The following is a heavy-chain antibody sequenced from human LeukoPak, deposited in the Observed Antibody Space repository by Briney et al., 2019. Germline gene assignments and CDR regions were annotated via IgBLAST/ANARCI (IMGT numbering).Heavy chain of an antibody. CDR1: GFTFSSYS. CDR2: ISSSSSYI. Sequence: GGSLRLSCAASGFTFSSYSMNWVRQAPGKGLEWVSSISSSSSYIYYADSVKGRFTISRDNAKNSLYLQMNSLRAEDTAVYYCARDGGGGQWLAPFDYWGQGTLVTVSS. CDR3: ARDGGGGQWLAPFDY. J-gene: IGHJ4*02. V-gene: IGHV3-21*01. D-gene: IGHD6-19*01.